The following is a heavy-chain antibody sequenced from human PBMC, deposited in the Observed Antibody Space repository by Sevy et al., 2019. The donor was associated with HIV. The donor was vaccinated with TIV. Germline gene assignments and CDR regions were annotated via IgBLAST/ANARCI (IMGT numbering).Heavy chain of an antibody. CDR3: ARLGIAVAGYFDY. D-gene: IGHD6-19*01. V-gene: IGHV4-38-2*01. J-gene: IGHJ4*02. Sequence: SETLCLTCAVSGYSISSGFYWGWIRQPPGKGLEWIVLMYHSGSTYYNSSLQSRVTISVDTSKNQFSLELTSVTAADTAVYYCARLGIAVAGYFDYWGQGTLDTVSS. CDR1: GYSISSGFY. CDR2: MYHSGST.